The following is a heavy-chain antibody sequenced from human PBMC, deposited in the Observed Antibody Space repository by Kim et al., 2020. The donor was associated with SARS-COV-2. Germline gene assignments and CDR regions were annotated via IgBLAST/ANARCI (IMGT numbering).Heavy chain of an antibody. CDR2: IWYDGSNK. CDR1: GFTFSSYG. D-gene: IGHD2-2*01. J-gene: IGHJ6*02. V-gene: IGHV3-33*08. CDR3: ARLWVPAALYYYYGMDV. Sequence: GGSLRLSCAASGFTFSSYGMHWVRQAPGKGLEWVAVIWYDGSNKYYADSVKGRFTIFRDNSKNTLYLQMNSLRAEDTAVYYCARLWVPAALYYYYGMDVWGQGTTVTVSS.